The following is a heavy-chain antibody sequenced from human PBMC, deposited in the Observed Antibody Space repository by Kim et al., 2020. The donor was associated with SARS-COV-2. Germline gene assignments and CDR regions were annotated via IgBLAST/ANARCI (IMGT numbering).Heavy chain of an antibody. D-gene: IGHD3-10*01. CDR3: ARVGGSGSDFDY. J-gene: IGHJ4*02. Sequence: SETLSLICTVSGGSISSGGYYWSWIRQHPGKGLEWIGYIYYSGSTYYNPSLKSRVTISVDTSKNQFSLKLSSVTAADTAVYYCARVGGSGSDFDYWGQGTLVTVSS. CDR2: IYYSGST. V-gene: IGHV4-31*03. CDR1: GGSISSGGYY.